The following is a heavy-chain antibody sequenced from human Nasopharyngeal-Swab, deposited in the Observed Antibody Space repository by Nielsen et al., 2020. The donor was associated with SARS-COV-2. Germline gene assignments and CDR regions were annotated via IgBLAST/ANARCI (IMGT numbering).Heavy chain of an antibody. V-gene: IGHV1-69*01. CDR3: ARGEGPLGYFDY. Sequence: WVRQAPGQGLEWMGGTIPIFGTANYAQKFQGRVTITADESTSTAYMELSSLRSEDTAVYYCARGEGPLGYFDYWGQGTLVTVSS. CDR2: TIPIFGTA. J-gene: IGHJ4*02. D-gene: IGHD6-13*01.